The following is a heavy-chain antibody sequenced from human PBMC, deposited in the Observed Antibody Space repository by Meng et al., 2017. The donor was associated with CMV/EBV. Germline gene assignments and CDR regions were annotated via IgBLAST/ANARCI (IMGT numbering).Heavy chain of an antibody. D-gene: IGHD6-6*01. CDR3: ARSIAARPYRYNWFDP. CDR1: GGSISSSSYY. J-gene: IGHJ5*02. V-gene: IGHV4-39*07. CDR2: IYYSGST. Sequence: QRQLPRSVPGLGKHSETLSLTCTVSGGSISSSSYYWGWLRQPPGKGLEWIGSIYYSGSTYYNPSLKSRVTISVDTSKNQFSLKLSSVTAADTAVYYCARSIAARPYRYNWFDPWGQGTLVTVSS.